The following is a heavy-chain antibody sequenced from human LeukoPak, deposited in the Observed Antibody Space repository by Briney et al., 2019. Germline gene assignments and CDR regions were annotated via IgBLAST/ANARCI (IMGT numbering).Heavy chain of an antibody. Sequence: SETLSLTCTVSGGSISSGDYYWSWIRQPPGKGLEWIGYIYYSGSTYYNPSLKSRVTISVDTSKNQFSLKLSSVTAADTAVYYCARANSFRLGYYFDYWGQGTLVTVSS. CDR1: GGSISSGDYY. CDR2: IYYSGST. V-gene: IGHV4-30-4*01. CDR3: ARANSFRLGYYFDY. D-gene: IGHD2/OR15-2a*01. J-gene: IGHJ4*02.